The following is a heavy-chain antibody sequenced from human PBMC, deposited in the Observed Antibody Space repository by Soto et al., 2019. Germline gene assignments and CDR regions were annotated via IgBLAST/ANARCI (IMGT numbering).Heavy chain of an antibody. CDR3: ARVRRYCSGLSCYFDAFDI. J-gene: IGHJ3*02. V-gene: IGHV3-74*01. CDR1: GFTFSSYW. Sequence: EAQLVESGGGLVQPGGSLRLSCAASGFTFSSYWMYWVRQAPGKGLVWVSYINGDGSVISPADSVKGRFTTSRDNAKNTLYLQMNSLRAEDTAVYYCARVRRYCSGLSCYFDAFDIWGQGTMVSVSA. D-gene: IGHD2-15*01. CDR2: INGDGSVI.